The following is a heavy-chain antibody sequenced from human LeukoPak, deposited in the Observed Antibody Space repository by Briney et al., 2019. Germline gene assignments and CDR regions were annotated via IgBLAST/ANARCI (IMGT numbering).Heavy chain of an antibody. D-gene: IGHD2-15*01. J-gene: IGHJ6*03. CDR1: GFTFSSYS. CDR3: ARDHGVVVVAAPYYYYYMDV. Sequence: GGSLRFSCAASGFTFSSYSMNWVRQAPGKGLEWVSSISSSSSYIYYADSVKGRFTISRDNAKNSLYLQMNSLRAEDTAVYYCARDHGVVVVAAPYYYYYMDVWGKGTTVTISS. CDR2: ISSSSSYI. V-gene: IGHV3-21*01.